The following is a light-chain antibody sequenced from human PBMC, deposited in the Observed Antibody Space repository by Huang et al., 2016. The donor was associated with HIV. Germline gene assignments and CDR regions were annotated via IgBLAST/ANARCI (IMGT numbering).Light chain of an antibody. CDR1: ESLVYTDGNTY. V-gene: IGKV2-30*01. CDR2: KIS. J-gene: IGKJ1*01. CDR3: MQGTHWPPT. Sequence: DVELTQSPLSLPVTLGQPASISCRSSESLVYTDGNTYLNWFHQRPGQPPRRLICKISERDSGVPARSSGRGSGTFFTLEISSVEAGDVGLYFCMQGTHWPPTFGQGTKVEFK.